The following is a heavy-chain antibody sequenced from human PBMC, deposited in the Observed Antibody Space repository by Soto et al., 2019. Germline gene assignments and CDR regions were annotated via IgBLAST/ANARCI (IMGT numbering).Heavy chain of an antibody. CDR2: MHSDVTT. D-gene: IGHD6-13*01. J-gene: IGHJ5*02. CDR3: ARQLSGSWYNWFDP. Sequence: PGGSLRLSCAASWFSVTANSMSWVRQAPGKGLEWVSVMHSDVTTYYADSVKGRFIISRDNSKNTLYLQMSNLRGEDTARYFCARQLSGSWYNWFDPWG. V-gene: IGHV3-53*01. CDR1: WFSVTANS.